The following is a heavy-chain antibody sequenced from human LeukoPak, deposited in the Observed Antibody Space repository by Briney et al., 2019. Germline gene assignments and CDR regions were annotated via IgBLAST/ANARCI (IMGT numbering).Heavy chain of an antibody. J-gene: IGHJ4*02. CDR1: GFTFSSYS. Sequence: GGSLRLSCAASGFTFSSYSMNWVRQAPGKGLEWVSSISSSSNYIYYADSLKGRFTVSRDNAKNSLYLQMNSLRAEDTAVYYCARAAAGFDYWGQGTLVTVSS. D-gene: IGHD3-10*01. V-gene: IGHV3-21*01. CDR2: ISSSSNYI. CDR3: ARAAAGFDY.